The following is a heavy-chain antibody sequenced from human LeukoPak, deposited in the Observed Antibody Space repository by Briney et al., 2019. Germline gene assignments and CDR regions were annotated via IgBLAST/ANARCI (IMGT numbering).Heavy chain of an antibody. CDR1: GGSISSSSYY. CDR3: ARHITGYFDL. CDR2: VYYSGST. V-gene: IGHV4-39*01. J-gene: IGHJ2*01. Sequence: SETLSLTCTVSGGSISSSSYYWGWIRQSPGKGLEWIGSVYYSGSTYYNPSLKSRVTISVDTSKNQFSLKLSSVTAADTAVYYCARHITGYFDLWGRGTLVTVSS.